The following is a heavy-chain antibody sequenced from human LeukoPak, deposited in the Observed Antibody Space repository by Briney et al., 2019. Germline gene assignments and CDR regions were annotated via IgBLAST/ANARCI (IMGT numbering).Heavy chain of an antibody. CDR2: ISAYNGNT. J-gene: IGHJ5*02. D-gene: IGHD6-19*01. CDR3: AKTIAVAGTSIWFDP. V-gene: IGHV1-18*01. CDR1: GYTFTSYG. Sequence: ASVKVSCKASGYTFTSYGISWVRQAPGQGLEWMGWISAYNGNTNYAQKFQGRVTITADESTSTAYMELSSLRSEDTALYYCAKTIAVAGTSIWFDPWGQGTLVTVSS.